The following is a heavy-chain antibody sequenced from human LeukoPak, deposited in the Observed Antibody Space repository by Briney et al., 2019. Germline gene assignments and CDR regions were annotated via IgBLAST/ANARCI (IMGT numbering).Heavy chain of an antibody. CDR3: ARGMKQQLWAFDY. Sequence: GASVKLSFKASGGTFSSYAISWVRQAPGQGLEWMGGIIPIFGTANYAQKFQRRVTITADESTSTAYMELSSLRSEDTAVYYCARGMKQQLWAFDYWGQGTLVTVSS. CDR2: IIPIFGTA. D-gene: IGHD6-13*01. CDR1: GGTFSSYA. J-gene: IGHJ4*02. V-gene: IGHV1-69*13.